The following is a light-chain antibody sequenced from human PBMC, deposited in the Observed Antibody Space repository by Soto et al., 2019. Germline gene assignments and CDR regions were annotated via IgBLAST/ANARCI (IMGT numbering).Light chain of an antibody. CDR2: GAS. V-gene: IGKV3-20*01. CDR1: QSVSGTY. J-gene: IGKJ1*01. Sequence: EVVLTQSPGTLSLSPGERATLSCRASQSVSGTYLAWYQQKPGQAPRLLIYGASSRATGIPDRFSGSGSGTDFTLTISRLEPDDFAVYYCQDYGSSRTFGQGTRWIS. CDR3: QDYGSSRT.